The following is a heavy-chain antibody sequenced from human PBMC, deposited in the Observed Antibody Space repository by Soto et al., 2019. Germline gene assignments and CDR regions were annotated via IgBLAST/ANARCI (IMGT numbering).Heavy chain of an antibody. Sequence: VHLVESGGDLVQPGGSLRLSCVASGFTFSSHSMNWVRQAPGKGLEWISHLSNSGSIYYADSVEGRFTISRDNAKNSRYLQMNSLRDEDTAVYYGVTDDIEFVPGDVFDIWGQGTMVTVSS. J-gene: IGHJ3*02. D-gene: IGHD3-10*01. CDR3: VTDDIEFVPGDVFDI. V-gene: IGHV3-48*02. CDR2: LSNSGSI. CDR1: GFTFSSHS.